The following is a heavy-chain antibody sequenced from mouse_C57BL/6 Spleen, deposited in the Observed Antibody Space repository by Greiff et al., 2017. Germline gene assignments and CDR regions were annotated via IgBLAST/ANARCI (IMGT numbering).Heavy chain of an antibody. V-gene: IGHV6-3*01. CDR3: PSYYGSSLFAY. J-gene: IGHJ3*01. CDR1: GFPFSNYW. D-gene: IGHD1-1*01. CDR2: IRLKSDNYAT. Sequence: DVHLVESGGGLVQPGGSMKLSCVASGFPFSNYWMNWVRQSPEKGLEWVAQIRLKSDNYATHYAESVKGRFTISRDDSKSSVYLQMNNLRAEDTGIYYCPSYYGSSLFAYWGQGTLVTVSA.